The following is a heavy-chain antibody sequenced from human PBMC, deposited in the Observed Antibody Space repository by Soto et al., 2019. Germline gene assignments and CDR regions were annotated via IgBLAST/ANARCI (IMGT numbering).Heavy chain of an antibody. CDR1: GGSISSSSYY. V-gene: IGHV4-39*01. Sequence: QLQLQESGPGLVKPSETLSLTCTVSGGSISSSSYYWGWIRQPPGKGLEWIGSIYYSGSTYYNPSLKSRVTISVDTSKNQFSLKLSSVTAADTAVYYCARYFDWLLFDYWGQGTLVTVSS. D-gene: IGHD3-9*01. CDR3: ARYFDWLLFDY. J-gene: IGHJ4*02. CDR2: IYYSGST.